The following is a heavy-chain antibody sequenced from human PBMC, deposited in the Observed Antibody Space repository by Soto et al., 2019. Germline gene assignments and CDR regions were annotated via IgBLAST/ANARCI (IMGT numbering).Heavy chain of an antibody. Sequence: GGSLRLSCVGSGFSFRKYAMNWVRQAPGKGLEWVSGISGSGGSGRGFYADPVKGRFTISRDNSKNTMYLEMNSLRAEDTAVYYCAKDLDDYSSAIDFWGQGTLVTVSS. V-gene: IGHV3-23*01. D-gene: IGHD4-4*01. CDR1: GFSFRKYA. CDR3: AKDLDDYSSAIDF. CDR2: ISGSGGSGRG. J-gene: IGHJ4*02.